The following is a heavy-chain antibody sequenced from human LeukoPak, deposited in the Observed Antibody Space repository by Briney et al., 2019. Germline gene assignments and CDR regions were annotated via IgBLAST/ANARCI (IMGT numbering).Heavy chain of an antibody. D-gene: IGHD2-21*01. CDR3: ARELSQIVWGGLDY. V-gene: IGHV3-33*05. J-gene: IGHJ4*02. CDR1: GFIFSHYG. CDR2: IQNDASTE. Sequence: GGSLRLSCAASGFIFSHYGMHWVRQAPGKGLEWVAVIQNDASTENFADSVKGRFTISRDNSKNTVFLQMSSLRVEDTAVYYCARELSQIVWGGLDYGGQGTLVSVSS.